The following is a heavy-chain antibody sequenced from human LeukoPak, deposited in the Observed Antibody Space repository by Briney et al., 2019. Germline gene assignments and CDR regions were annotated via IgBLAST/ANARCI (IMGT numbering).Heavy chain of an antibody. D-gene: IGHD6-19*01. Sequence: EASVKVSCKVSGYTLTELSMHWVRQAPGKGLEWMGGFDPEDGETIYAQKFQGRVTMTEDTSTDTAYMELSSLRSEDTAVYYCATMGSSGATFARNFDYWGQGTLVTVSS. CDR1: GYTLTELS. V-gene: IGHV1-24*01. CDR2: FDPEDGET. J-gene: IGHJ4*02. CDR3: ATMGSSGATFARNFDY.